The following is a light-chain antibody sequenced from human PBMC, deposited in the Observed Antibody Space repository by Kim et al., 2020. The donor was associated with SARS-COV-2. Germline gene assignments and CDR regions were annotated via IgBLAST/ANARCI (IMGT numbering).Light chain of an antibody. V-gene: IGKV1-39*01. Sequence: DIQMTQSPSPLSASVGDRVTISCRSSQHIVKYLNWYQQRGGEAPKILVYDASTLVTGVPSRFSGGGSGTEFSLTITGLQPEDFATYYCQQSYNIPITFGQGTRLEIK. CDR1: QHIVKY. CDR2: DAS. J-gene: IGKJ5*01. CDR3: QQSYNIPIT.